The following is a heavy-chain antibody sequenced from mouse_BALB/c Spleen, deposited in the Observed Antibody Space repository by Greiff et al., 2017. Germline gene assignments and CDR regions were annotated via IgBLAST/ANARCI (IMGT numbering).Heavy chain of an antibody. D-gene: IGHD4-1*01. V-gene: IGHV3-6*02. CDR2: ISYDGSN. Sequence: EVQLQQSGPGLVKPSQSLSLTCSVTGYSITSGYYWNWILQFPGNKLEWMGYISYDGSNNYNPSLKNRISITRDTSKNQFFLKLNSVTTEDTATYYCARDLGKPLLDYWGQGTTLTVSS. CDR1: GYSITSGYY. J-gene: IGHJ2*01. CDR3: ARDLGKPLLDY.